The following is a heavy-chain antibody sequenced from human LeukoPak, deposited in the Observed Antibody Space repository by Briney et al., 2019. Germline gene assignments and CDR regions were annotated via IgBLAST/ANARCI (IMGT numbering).Heavy chain of an antibody. Sequence: ASVKVSCKASGYTFTGYYMHWVRQAPGQGLGWMGWINPNSGGTNYAQKFQGRVTMTRDTSISTAYMELSRLRSDDTAVYYCARASVGYCSGGSCYPGAYWGQGTLVTVSS. D-gene: IGHD2-15*01. CDR3: ARASVGYCSGGSCYPGAY. CDR2: INPNSGGT. J-gene: IGHJ4*02. V-gene: IGHV1-2*02. CDR1: GYTFTGYY.